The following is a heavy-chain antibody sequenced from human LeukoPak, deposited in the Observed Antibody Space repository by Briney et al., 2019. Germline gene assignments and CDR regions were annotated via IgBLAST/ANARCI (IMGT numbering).Heavy chain of an antibody. Sequence: GESLKISCAASGFTFSGSAMHWVRQASGKGLEWVGRIRSKANSHATAYAASVKGRFTISRDDSKNTAYLQMNSLKTEDTAVYYCTRDLEYSSPRVDYWGQGTLVTVSS. CDR1: GFTFSGSA. V-gene: IGHV3-73*01. J-gene: IGHJ4*02. CDR2: IRSKANSHAT. D-gene: IGHD6-6*01. CDR3: TRDLEYSSPRVDY.